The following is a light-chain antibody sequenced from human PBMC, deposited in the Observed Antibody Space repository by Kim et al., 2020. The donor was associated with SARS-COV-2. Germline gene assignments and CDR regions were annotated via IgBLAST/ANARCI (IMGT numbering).Light chain of an antibody. CDR2: RNN. CDR1: SSNIGSNY. CDR3: AAWDDSLSGYV. V-gene: IGLV1-47*01. J-gene: IGLJ1*01. Sequence: QMVTTSCSGSSSNIGSNYVYWYQQLPGTAPKLLIYRNNQRPSGVPDRFSGSKSGTSASLAISGLRSEDEADYYCAAWDDSLSGYVFGTGTKVTVL.